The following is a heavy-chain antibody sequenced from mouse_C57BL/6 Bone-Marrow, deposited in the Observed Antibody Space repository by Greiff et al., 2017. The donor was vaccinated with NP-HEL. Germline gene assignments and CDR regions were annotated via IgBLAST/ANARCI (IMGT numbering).Heavy chain of an antibody. Sequence: EVQLQESGPGLVKPSPSLSLTCSVTGYSFTSGYYWYWIRQFPGNKLEWMGYISYDGSTNYNPSLKNRISITRDTSKNQYFLKLNSVTTEDTATYYRARENRYAMDHWGQGTSVTGSS. CDR2: ISYDGST. CDR3: ARENRYAMDH. CDR1: GYSFTSGYY. V-gene: IGHV3-6*01. J-gene: IGHJ4*01.